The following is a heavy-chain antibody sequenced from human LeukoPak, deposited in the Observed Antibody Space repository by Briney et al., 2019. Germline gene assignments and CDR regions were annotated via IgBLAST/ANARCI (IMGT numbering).Heavy chain of an antibody. J-gene: IGHJ4*02. CDR1: GLTFSSYS. V-gene: IGHV3-21*01. D-gene: IGHD1-26*01. Sequence: PGGSLRLSCAASGLTFSSYSLNCVRQAPRKGLEWVSSISSISSYIYYADSVKGRFTISRDNAKSSLDLQMNSLRAEDTAVYYCARDPIVGATRCYWGPYDYWGQGSLVTVSS. CDR3: ARDPIVGATRCYWGPYDY. CDR2: ISSISSYI.